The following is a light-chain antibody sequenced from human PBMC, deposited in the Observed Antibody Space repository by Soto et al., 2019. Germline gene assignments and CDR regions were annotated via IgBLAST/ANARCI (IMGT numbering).Light chain of an antibody. CDR2: DAS. Sequence: EIGLTQSPGTLSLSPGERATLSCRASQSVSSNFFAWYQQKPGQAPRLFIYDASNRATGIPDRFSGSGSGTDFTLTISRLEPEDFAVYYCQQYSSSPRTFGQGTKVDI. J-gene: IGKJ1*01. CDR3: QQYSSSPRT. CDR1: QSVSSNF. V-gene: IGKV3-20*01.